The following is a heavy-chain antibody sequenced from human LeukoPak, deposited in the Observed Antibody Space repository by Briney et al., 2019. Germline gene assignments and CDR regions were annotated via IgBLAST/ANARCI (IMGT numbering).Heavy chain of an antibody. V-gene: IGHV6-1*01. D-gene: IGHD5-24*01. CDR3: ARDIGDGYNLDYYYYYMDV. J-gene: IGHJ6*03. CDR2: TYYRSKWYN. CDR1: GDSVSSNSAA. Sequence: SQTPSLTCAISGDSVSSNSAAWNWIRQSPSRGLEWLGRTYYRSKWYNDYAVSVKSRITINPDTSKNQFSLQLNSVTPEDTAVYYCARDIGDGYNLDYYYYYMDVWGKGTTVTISS.